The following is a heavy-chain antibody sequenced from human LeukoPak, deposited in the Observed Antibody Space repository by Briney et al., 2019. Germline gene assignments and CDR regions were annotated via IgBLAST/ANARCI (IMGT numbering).Heavy chain of an antibody. V-gene: IGHV3-23*01. CDR1: GFTFSSYA. D-gene: IGHD3-10*01. J-gene: IGHJ5*02. CDR2: ISGSGGST. CDR3: AKEENYGSGSYYNL. Sequence: QSGGSLRLSCAASGFTFSSYAMSWVRQAPGKGLEWVSAISGSGGSTYYADSVKGRFTISRDNSKNTLYLQMNSLRAEDTAVYYCAKEENYGSGSYYNLWGQGTLVTVSS.